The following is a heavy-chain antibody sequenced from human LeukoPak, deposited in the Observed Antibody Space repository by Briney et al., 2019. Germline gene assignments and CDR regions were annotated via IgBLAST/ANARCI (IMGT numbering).Heavy chain of an antibody. D-gene: IGHD2-15*01. V-gene: IGHV1-3*01. CDR3: ATGSAGYCSGDSCYTYYYFDL. CDR2: INAGNGNT. J-gene: IGHJ2*01. CDR1: GYTFTSYA. Sequence: ASVKVSCKASGYTFTSYAMHWVRQAPGQRLEWMGWINAGNGNTKYSQKFQGRVTITRDTSASTAYMELSSLRSEDTAVYYCATGSAGYCSGDSCYTYYYFDLWGRGTLVTVSS.